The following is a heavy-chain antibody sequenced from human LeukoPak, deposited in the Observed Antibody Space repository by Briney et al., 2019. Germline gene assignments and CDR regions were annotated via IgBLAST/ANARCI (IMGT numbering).Heavy chain of an antibody. V-gene: IGHV1-3*04. CDR1: GYTFTNYG. J-gene: IGHJ1*01. CDR3: ARVPLSDPSGHYYAH. Sequence: GASVKVSCKTSGYTFTNYGMHWVRQAPRQSPEWMGWIITGNGNAKSSQKFQDRVTLTRDTSATTAYMELNSLSSEDTAVYYCARVPLSDPSGHYYAHWGQGTLVTVSS. D-gene: IGHD3-22*01. CDR2: IITGNGNA.